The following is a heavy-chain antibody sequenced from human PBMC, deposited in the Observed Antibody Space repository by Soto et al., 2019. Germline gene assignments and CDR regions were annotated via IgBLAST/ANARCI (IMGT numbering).Heavy chain of an antibody. CDR1: GFTFGSYA. V-gene: IGHV3-23*01. D-gene: IGHD6-25*01. CDR2: ISGSGGST. CDR3: AKKSTAPAKQRLASFDY. J-gene: IGHJ4*02. Sequence: PGGSLRLSCAASGFTFGSYAMSWVRQAPGKGLDWVSAISGSGGSTYYADSVKGRFTISRDNSKNTLYLQMNSLRAEDTAVYYCAKKSTAPAKQRLASFDYWGLGTLVTVSS.